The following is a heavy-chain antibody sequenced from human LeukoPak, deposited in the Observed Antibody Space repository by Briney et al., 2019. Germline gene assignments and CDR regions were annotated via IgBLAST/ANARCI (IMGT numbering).Heavy chain of an antibody. CDR3: ARGSRSGWHSDY. CDR2: FYSSGST. D-gene: IGHD6-19*01. Sequence: PSGTLSLTCTVSGGSISSYDWSWIRQPAGKGLEWIGHFYSSGSTNYNPSLKSRVTMSIDTSKNQFSLKLSSVTAADTAVYFCARGSRSGWHSDYWGQGTLVTVSS. J-gene: IGHJ4*02. V-gene: IGHV4-4*07. CDR1: GGSISSYD.